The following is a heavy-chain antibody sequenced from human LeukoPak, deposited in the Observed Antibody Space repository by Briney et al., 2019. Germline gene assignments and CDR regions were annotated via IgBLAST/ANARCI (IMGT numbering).Heavy chain of an antibody. CDR1: GFTFSSYS. Sequence: GGSLRLSCAASGFTFSSYSMNWVRQAPGKGLEWVSSISSSSSYIYYADSVKGRFTISRDNAKNSLYLQMNSLRAEDTAVYYCARDPEVRYYYDSSGYLDYWGQGTLVTVSS. D-gene: IGHD3-22*01. J-gene: IGHJ4*02. V-gene: IGHV3-21*01. CDR3: ARDPEVRYYYDSSGYLDY. CDR2: ISSSSSYI.